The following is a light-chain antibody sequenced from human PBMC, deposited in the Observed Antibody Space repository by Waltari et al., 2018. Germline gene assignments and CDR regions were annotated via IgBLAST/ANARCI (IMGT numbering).Light chain of an antibody. CDR1: RGSIASNY. CDR3: QSYDSSNVV. V-gene: IGLV6-57*04. Sequence: NFMLTQPHSVSESPGKTVTISCTRSRGSIASNYVQWYQQRPGSAPTTVIYEDNQRPSGGPDRFSGSIDSSSNSASLTISGLKTEDEADYCCQSYDSSNVVFGGGTKLTVL. CDR2: EDN. J-gene: IGLJ2*01.